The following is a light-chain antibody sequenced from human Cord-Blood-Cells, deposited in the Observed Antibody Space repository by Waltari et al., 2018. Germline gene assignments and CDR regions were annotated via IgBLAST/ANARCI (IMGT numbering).Light chain of an antibody. CDR1: NLGDKY. CDR3: QAWDSSTVV. V-gene: IGLV3-1*01. CDR2: QDS. J-gene: IGLJ2*01. Sequence: SYELTQPPSVSVSPGQTASITCSGDNLGDKYACWYQQKPGQSPVLVIYQDSKRPSGIPERCSGSNSGNTATLTISGTQAMDEADYYCQAWDSSTVVFGGGTKLTVL.